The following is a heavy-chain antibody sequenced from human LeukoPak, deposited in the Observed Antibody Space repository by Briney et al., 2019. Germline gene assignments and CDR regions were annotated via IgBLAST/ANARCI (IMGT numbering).Heavy chain of an antibody. V-gene: IGHV3-30*09. J-gene: IGHJ6*02. D-gene: IGHD2-21*01. CDR2: VSYDGSSE. CDR1: GFTFSSYS. CDR3: ARDRVLYFYYGMDV. Sequence: GGSLRLSCAASGFTFSSYSIHWVRQAPGKGLEWVAVVSYDGSSENYADSVKGRFAISRDNSKNTLYLQMNSLRAEDTAVYYCARDRVLYFYYGMDVWGQGTTVTVSS.